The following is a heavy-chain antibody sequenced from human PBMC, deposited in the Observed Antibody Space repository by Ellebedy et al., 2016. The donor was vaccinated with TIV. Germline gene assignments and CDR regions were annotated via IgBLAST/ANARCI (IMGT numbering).Heavy chain of an antibody. Sequence: GESLKISCAAPGFTFSSYWMSWVRQAPGKGLEWVANINQDGSEKYYVDSVKGRFTISRENARNSLYLQMNSLGADDTAVYYCATDGSYGDYRSPAHAFEFWGQGTMVTVSS. J-gene: IGHJ3*01. CDR2: INQDGSEK. CDR3: ATDGSYGDYRSPAHAFEF. D-gene: IGHD4-17*01. CDR1: GFTFSSYW. V-gene: IGHV3-7*01.